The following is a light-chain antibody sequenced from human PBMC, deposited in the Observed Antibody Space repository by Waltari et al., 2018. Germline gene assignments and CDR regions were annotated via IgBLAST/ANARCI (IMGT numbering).Light chain of an antibody. CDR1: SSDVGGYDS. J-gene: IGLJ3*02. CDR2: DVT. CDR3: CSYAGSYTWV. V-gene: IGLV2-11*01. Sequence: QSALTQPRSASESPGQSVAISCTGTSSDVGGYDSVSWYQQHPDKAPKLIIYDVTRRPSGVPDRFSGSKSGNTASLTISGLQAEDEADYYCCSYAGSYTWVFGGGTKLTVL.